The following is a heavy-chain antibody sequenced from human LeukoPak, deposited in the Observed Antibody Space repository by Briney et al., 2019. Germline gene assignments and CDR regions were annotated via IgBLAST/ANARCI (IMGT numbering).Heavy chain of an antibody. CDR1: GGSISSYY. CDR3: ARVTGRVPENWFDP. D-gene: IGHD3-10*01. Sequence: SETLSLTCTVSGGSISSYYWSWIRQPPGKGLEWIGYIYYSGSTNYNPSLKSRVTISVDTSKNQFSLKLSSVTAADTAVYYCARVTGRVPENWFDPWGQGTLVTVSS. J-gene: IGHJ5*02. V-gene: IGHV4-59*01. CDR2: IYYSGST.